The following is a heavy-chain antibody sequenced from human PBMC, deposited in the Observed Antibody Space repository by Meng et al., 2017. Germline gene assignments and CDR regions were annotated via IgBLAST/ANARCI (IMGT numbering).Heavy chain of an antibody. CDR3: ARGSGRWTFDY. D-gene: IGHD1-26*01. CDR2: NSNSGTTI. V-gene: IGHV3-11*01. J-gene: IGHJ4*02. CDR1: GFIFSDSY. Sequence: QLVKSGGALFKPGGSLGLSCAASGFIFSDSYMSWIRQTPGKGLEWISYNSNSGTTIKYADSVKGRFTISRDNAKNSLYLQMNSLRADDTAVYYCARGSGRWTFDYWGQGTLVTVSS.